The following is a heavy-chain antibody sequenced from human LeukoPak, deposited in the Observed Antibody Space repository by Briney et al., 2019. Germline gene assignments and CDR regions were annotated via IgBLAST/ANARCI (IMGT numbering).Heavy chain of an antibody. CDR1: GYSISSGYY. V-gene: IGHV4-38-2*02. CDR2: INHSGST. CDR3: ARVCSSGRCLDY. D-gene: IGHD2-15*01. Sequence: SETLSLXCTVSGYSISSGYYCAWMRQPPGKGLEWIGSINHSGSTYYNPSLKSRVTVSVDTSKNQVSLRLSSVTAADTAVYYCARVCSSGRCLDYWGQGTLVTVSS. J-gene: IGHJ4*02.